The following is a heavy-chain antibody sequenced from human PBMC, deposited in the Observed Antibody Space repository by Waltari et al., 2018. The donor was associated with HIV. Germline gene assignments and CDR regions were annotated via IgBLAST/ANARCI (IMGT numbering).Heavy chain of an antibody. V-gene: IGHV3-23*01. J-gene: IGHJ4*02. CDR3: AKGYCSSGGCDY. CDR1: GFTFSGYA. Sequence: EVQLLGSGGGLVPPGGSLRLSCTASGFTFSGYALPWIRQAPGKGLEWVSSIGGSGGSTYYADSVKGRFTISRDNYKNTLFLQMNGLRAEDTALYYCAKGYCSSGGCDYWGQGTLVTVSS. CDR2: IGGSGGST. D-gene: IGHD2-2*01.